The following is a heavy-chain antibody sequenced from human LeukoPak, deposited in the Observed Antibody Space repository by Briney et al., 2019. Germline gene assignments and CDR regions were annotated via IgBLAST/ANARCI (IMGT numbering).Heavy chain of an antibody. CDR2: ITSSRST. V-gene: IGHV3-21*01. J-gene: IGHJ6*04. CDR3: AELGITMIGGV. D-gene: IGHD3-10*02. Sequence: GGSLRLSCAASGFAFSRYGMNWVRQAPGKGLEWVSSITSSRSTYYADSVKGRFTISRDNAKNSLYLQMNSLRAEDTAVYYCAELGITMIGGVWGKGTTVTISS. CDR1: GFAFSRYG.